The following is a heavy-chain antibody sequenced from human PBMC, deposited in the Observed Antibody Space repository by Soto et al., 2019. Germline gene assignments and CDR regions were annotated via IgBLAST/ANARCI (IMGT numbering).Heavy chain of an antibody. CDR3: VRRHVTATGIDWFDP. D-gene: IGHD6-13*01. V-gene: IGHV1-3*01. CDR2: INAANGDT. CDR1: GYTFTMHA. Sequence: ASVKVSCKASGYTFTMHAIHWVRQAPGQRLEWMGWINAANGDTKYSPKFQGRVTITRDTSASTAYMELSSLRSEDTAVYYCVRRHVTATGIDWFDPWGQGTLVTVSS. J-gene: IGHJ5*02.